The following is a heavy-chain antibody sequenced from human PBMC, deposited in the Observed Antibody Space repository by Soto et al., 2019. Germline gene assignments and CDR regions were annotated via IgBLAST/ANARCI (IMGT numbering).Heavy chain of an antibody. V-gene: IGHV4-59*01. CDR1: GGSISSYY. CDR2: IYYSGST. D-gene: IGHD3-22*01. J-gene: IGHJ4*02. Sequence: SETLSLTCTVSGGSISSYYWSWIRQPPGKGLEWIGYIYYSGSTNHNPSLKSRVTISVDTSKNQFSLKLSSVTAADTAVYYCARATRITMIGPLYYFDYWGQGTLVTVSS. CDR3: ARATRITMIGPLYYFDY.